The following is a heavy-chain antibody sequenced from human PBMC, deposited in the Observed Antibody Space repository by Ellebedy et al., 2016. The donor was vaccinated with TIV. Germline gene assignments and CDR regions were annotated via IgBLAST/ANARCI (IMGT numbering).Heavy chain of an antibody. CDR3: ARHELGSNAAFDS. D-gene: IGHD7-27*01. CDR1: GYSFIHFW. Sequence: GGSLRLSXKASGYSFIHFWISWVRQMPGKGLEWMGRIDPSDSYNKYRTYSPSFQGHVTISVDKSISTAYLQWSSVKASDTAIYYCARHELGSNAAFDSWGQGTLVTVSS. CDR2: IDPSDSYN. V-gene: IGHV5-10-1*01. J-gene: IGHJ4*02.